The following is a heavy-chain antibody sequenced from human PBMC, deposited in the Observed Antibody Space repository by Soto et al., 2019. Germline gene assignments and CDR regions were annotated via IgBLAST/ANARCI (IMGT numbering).Heavy chain of an antibody. D-gene: IGHD2-21*02. Sequence: PSETLSLTCTVSGDSMSSAGYYLSWIRQHPGKGMEWIGYIYYSRSTNYNPSLKSRVTISVDTSKNQFSLKLSSVTAADTAVYYCAREGVTRNYYYYGMDVWGQGTTVTVSS. CDR2: IYYSRST. CDR3: AREGVTRNYYYYGMDV. CDR1: GDSMSSAGYY. V-gene: IGHV4-61*08. J-gene: IGHJ6*02.